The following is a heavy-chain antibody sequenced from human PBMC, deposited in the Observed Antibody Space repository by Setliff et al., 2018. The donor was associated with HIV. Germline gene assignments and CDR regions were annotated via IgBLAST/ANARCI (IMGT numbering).Heavy chain of an antibody. J-gene: IGHJ4*02. Sequence: SETLSLTCTVSGGSINSGVYYWSWIRQHPGKGLEWIGNIYYSSGSTYYNPSLRSRVIISVDTSKNMFSLSLSSVTAADTAIYYCARGANFWSGYDSWGQGTLVTVSS. CDR1: GGSINSGVYY. D-gene: IGHD3-3*01. CDR2: IYYSSGST. V-gene: IGHV4-31*03. CDR3: ARGANFWSGYDS.